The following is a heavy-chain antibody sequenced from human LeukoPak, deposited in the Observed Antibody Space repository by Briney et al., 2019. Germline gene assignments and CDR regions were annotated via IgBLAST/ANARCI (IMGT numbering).Heavy chain of an antibody. CDR2: INDSGDTI. CDR1: GFSFSDCY. J-gene: IGHJ5*02. Sequence: GGSLRLSCEASGFSFSDCYMSWIRQAPGKGPEWVAYINDSGDTIYYADSVKGRFTISRDNAKNSLYLQMTSLRAADTAVYYCARGQTGDFDPWGQGTLVTVSS. D-gene: IGHD4-17*01. CDR3: ARGQTGDFDP. V-gene: IGHV3-11*04.